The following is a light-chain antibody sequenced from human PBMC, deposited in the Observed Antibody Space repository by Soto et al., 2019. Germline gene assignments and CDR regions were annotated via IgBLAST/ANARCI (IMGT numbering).Light chain of an antibody. V-gene: IGLV4-69*01. CDR2: LISDGSH. J-gene: IGLJ2*01. CDR1: SGHSSYA. CDR3: QTWGAGIVI. Sequence: QSVLTQSPSASASLGASVRLTCTLSSGHSSYAIAWHQQQPEKGPRYLMRLISDGSHNKGDGIPDRFSGSSSGAERYLTISGLQSEDEADYYCQTWGAGIVIFGGGTKLTVL.